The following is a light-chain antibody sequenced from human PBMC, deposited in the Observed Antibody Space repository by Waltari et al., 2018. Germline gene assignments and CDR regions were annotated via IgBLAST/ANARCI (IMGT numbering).Light chain of an antibody. Sequence: YVVTQPPSVSVTPGQTATLTCGGENIETKSVNWYQQKPGQAPFLVMFYDNDRPAGIPERFSGSNSGNTATLTINWVEAGDEADYHCQVWDDFIDSGVFGGGTRLSV. V-gene: IGLV3-21*04. CDR2: YDN. J-gene: IGLJ3*02. CDR3: QVWDDFIDSGV. CDR1: NIETKS.